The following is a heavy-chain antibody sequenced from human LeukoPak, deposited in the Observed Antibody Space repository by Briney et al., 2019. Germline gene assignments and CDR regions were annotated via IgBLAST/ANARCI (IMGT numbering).Heavy chain of an antibody. D-gene: IGHD3-22*01. CDR3: ARDGSLYDSSGFDY. CDR1: GFTVSANY. V-gene: IGHV3-66*01. CDR2: IYSGGGT. Sequence: GGSLTLSCAASGFTVSANYVSWVRQAPGKGLEWVSIIYSGGGTYYADSVKGRFTVSRDISKNTLYLQMNSLRAEDTAVYYCARDGSLYDSSGFDYWGQGTLVTVSS. J-gene: IGHJ4*02.